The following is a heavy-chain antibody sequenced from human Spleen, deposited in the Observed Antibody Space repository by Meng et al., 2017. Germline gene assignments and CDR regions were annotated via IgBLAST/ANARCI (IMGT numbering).Heavy chain of an antibody. CDR2: INHSGST. CDR1: GGSVSDYY. D-gene: IGHD4-11*01. J-gene: IGHJ4*02. V-gene: IGHV4-34*01. CDR3: ARGPTTMAHDFDY. Sequence: QVQVQQWGSGLLKPSEDLSLPCVVPGGSVSDYYWSWIRQPPGKGLEWIWEINHSGSTNYNPPLESRATISVDTSQNNLSLKLSSVTAADSAVYYCARGPTTMAHDFDYWGQGTLVTVSS.